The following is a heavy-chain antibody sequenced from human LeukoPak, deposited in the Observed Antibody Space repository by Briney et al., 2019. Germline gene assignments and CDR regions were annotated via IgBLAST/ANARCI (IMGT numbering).Heavy chain of an antibody. CDR1: GYSISSDYY. V-gene: IGHV4-38-2*02. Sequence: SETLSLTCTVSGYSISSDYYWGWIRQPPGKGLEWIGSIYYSGSTYYNPSLKSRVTISVDTSKNQFSLKLSSVTAADTAVYYCARQTSYYGSGSYYGTYYYYYYMDVWGKGTTVTISS. CDR2: IYYSGST. CDR3: ARQTSYYGSGSYYGTYYYYYYMDV. D-gene: IGHD3-10*01. J-gene: IGHJ6*03.